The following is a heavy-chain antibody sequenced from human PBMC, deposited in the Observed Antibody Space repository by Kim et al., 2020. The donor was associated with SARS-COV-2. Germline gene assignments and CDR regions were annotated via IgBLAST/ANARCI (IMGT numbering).Heavy chain of an antibody. V-gene: IGHV2-26*01. D-gene: IGHD5-12*01. Sequence: YSTSLKRRLTISKDTAKSQVVLTMTNMDPVDTATYYCARIREYSGPEIDYWGQGTLVTVSS. CDR3: ARIREYSGPEIDY. J-gene: IGHJ4*02.